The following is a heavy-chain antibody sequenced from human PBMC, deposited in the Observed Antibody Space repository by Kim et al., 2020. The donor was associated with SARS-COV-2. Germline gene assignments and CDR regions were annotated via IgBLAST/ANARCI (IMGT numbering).Heavy chain of an antibody. D-gene: IGHD4-17*01. Sequence: TKYSQKFQGRVTITRDTSASTAYMELSSLRSEDTAVYYCARDSTVTAFDYWGQGTLVTVSS. V-gene: IGHV1-3*01. CDR3: ARDSTVTAFDY. J-gene: IGHJ4*02. CDR2: T.